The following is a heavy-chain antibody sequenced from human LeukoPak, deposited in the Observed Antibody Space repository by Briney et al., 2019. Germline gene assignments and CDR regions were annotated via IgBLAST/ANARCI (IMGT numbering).Heavy chain of an antibody. CDR2: INPNSGVI. V-gene: IGHV1-2*02. CDR3: ARGPPTRVVVVTTWDFDY. J-gene: IGHJ4*02. D-gene: IGHD3-22*01. Sequence: ASVRVSCKASGYTFTGYYIHWVRQAPGQGLEWMGWINPNSGVINYAQKFQGRVTVTRHTSISTAYMELRRLRSDDRAVYYCARGPPTRVVVVTTWDFDYWGEGTVLTVCS. CDR1: GYTFTGYY.